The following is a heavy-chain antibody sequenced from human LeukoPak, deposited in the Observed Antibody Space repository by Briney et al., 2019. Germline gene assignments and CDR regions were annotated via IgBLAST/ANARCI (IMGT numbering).Heavy chain of an antibody. CDR2: INTDGSST. Sequence: GGSLRLSCAASGFIFSSYWMHWVRNAPGKGLAWVSRINTDGSSTSYADSVKGRFTISRDNAKNTLYLQMNSLRAEDTAVYYCARLKSGDYIDYWGQGTLVTVSS. D-gene: IGHD4-17*01. J-gene: IGHJ4*02. CDR1: GFIFSSYW. V-gene: IGHV3-74*01. CDR3: ARLKSGDYIDY.